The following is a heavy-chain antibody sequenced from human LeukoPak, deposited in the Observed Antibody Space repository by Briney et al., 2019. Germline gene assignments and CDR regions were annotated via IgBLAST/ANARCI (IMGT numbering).Heavy chain of an antibody. D-gene: IGHD5-12*01. CDR2: IYYSGST. J-gene: IGHJ4*02. CDR3: ARGIGVYSVDIVATSNFDY. V-gene: IGHV4-59*01. CDR1: GGSISSYY. Sequence: SETLSLTCTVSGGSISSYYWSWIRQPPGKGLEWIGHIYYSGSTNYNPSLKSRVTISVDTSKNQFSLKLSSVTAADTAAYYCARGIGVYSVDIVATSNFDYWGQGTLVTVSS.